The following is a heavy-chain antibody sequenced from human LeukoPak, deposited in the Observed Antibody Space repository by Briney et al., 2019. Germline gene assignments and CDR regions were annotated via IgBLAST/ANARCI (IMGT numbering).Heavy chain of an antibody. V-gene: IGHV1-2*02. D-gene: IGHD5-18*01. J-gene: IGHJ4*02. CDR3: ARGLVDTAMVPDDY. CDR2: INPNSGGT. CDR1: GYTFTGYY. Sequence: ASVNVSCKASGYTFTGYYMHWVRQAPGQGFEWMGWINPNSGGTNYAQKFQGRVTMTRDTSISTAYMELSRLRSDDTAVYYCARGLVDTAMVPDDYWGQGTLVTVSS.